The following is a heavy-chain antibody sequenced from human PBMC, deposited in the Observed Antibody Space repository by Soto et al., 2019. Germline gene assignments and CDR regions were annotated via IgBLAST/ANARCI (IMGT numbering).Heavy chain of an antibody. Sequence: GGSLRLSCAASGFAFSNYAMSWVRQAPGKGLEWNSTISGSGGATYYPDSVKGRFTISSVNSKNTLYLQMNSLRAEDTAVYYCARDNPRSSGWDVWGQGTTVTVSS. V-gene: IGHV3-23*01. CDR2: ISGSGGAT. CDR3: ARDNPRSSGWDV. J-gene: IGHJ6*02. CDR1: GFAFSNYA.